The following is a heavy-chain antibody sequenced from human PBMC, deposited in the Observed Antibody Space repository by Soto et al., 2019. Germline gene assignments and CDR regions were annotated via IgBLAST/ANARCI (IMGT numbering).Heavy chain of an antibody. CDR2: ISYSGST. V-gene: IGHV4-59*01. Sequence: SETLSLTCTVSGGSINSYYWSWIRPPPGKGPEWIGYISYSGSTNYNPSLKSRVTISVDTSKNQFSLKLTSVTAADTAVYYCARAGNKSSRPMADYWGLGTLVTVSS. CDR3: ARAGNKSSRPMADY. J-gene: IGHJ4*02. D-gene: IGHD3-10*01. CDR1: GGSINSYY.